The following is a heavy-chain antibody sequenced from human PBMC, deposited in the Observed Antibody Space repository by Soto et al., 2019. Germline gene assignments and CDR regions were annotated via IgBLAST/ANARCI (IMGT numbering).Heavy chain of an antibody. CDR3: GGGPDEFWGGYYRPDFPSGMDV. CDR2: IINIFGTA. Sequence: QVQLVQSGAEVKKPGSSVKVSCKASGGTFSNHVISWVRQAPGQGLEWMGGIINIFGTANYAQKFQGRVTISADQSTSTAHMEAGSLRSWDTGGLYRGGGPDEFWGGYYRPDFPSGMDVWGQGTTVTVSS. J-gene: IGHJ6*02. D-gene: IGHD3-3*01. CDR1: GGTFSNHV. V-gene: IGHV1-69*12.